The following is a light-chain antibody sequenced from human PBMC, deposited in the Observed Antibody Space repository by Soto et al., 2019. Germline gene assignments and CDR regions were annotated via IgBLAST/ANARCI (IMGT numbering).Light chain of an antibody. CDR1: RSVSSN. J-gene: IGKJ1*01. CDR2: GAS. CDR3: QHYNNWTPLM. V-gene: IGKV3-15*01. Sequence: EIVMTQSPATLSVSPGERVTLSCRASRSVSSNLAWYQQKPGQAPRLLIYGASTMATGIPARFSGSGSGTEFTLTISSLQSEDFAFYYCQHYNNWTPLMFGQGKKVEIK.